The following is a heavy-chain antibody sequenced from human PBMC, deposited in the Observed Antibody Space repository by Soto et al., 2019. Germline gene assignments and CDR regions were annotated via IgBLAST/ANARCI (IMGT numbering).Heavy chain of an antibody. J-gene: IGHJ6*02. CDR3: AKDRGDIVVVVAARPSYVMDV. CDR1: GFTFSSYG. CDR2: ISYDGSNK. V-gene: IGHV3-30*18. D-gene: IGHD2-15*01. Sequence: GGSLRLSCAASGFTFSSYGMHWVRQAPGKGLEWVAVISYDGSNKYYADSVKGRFTISRDNSKNTLYQQMNSLRAEDTAVYYCAKDRGDIVVVVAARPSYVMDVCGQGTTVTVSS.